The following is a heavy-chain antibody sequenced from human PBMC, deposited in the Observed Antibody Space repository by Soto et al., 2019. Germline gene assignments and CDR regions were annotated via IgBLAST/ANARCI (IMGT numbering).Heavy chain of an antibody. CDR2: IDPSDSYT. Sequence: GESLKISCKGSGYSFTSYWISWVRQMPGRGLEWMGRIDPSDSYTNYSPSFQGHVTISADKSISTAYLQWSSLKASDTAMYYCARKSSSGGNYYGMDVWGQGTTVTVSS. V-gene: IGHV5-10-1*01. CDR1: GYSFTSYW. D-gene: IGHD6-6*01. CDR3: ARKSSSGGNYYGMDV. J-gene: IGHJ6*02.